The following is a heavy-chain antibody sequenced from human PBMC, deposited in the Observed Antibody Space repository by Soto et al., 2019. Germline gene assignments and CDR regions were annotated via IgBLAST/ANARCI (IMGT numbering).Heavy chain of an antibody. D-gene: IGHD6-19*01. V-gene: IGHV1-2*02. J-gene: IGHJ5*01. Sequence: GASVKVSCKASGYTFTAYYIHWVRQAPGQGLECMGYIKPNSGDTRYTQKFQGRVTMTRDTSISTAYIELSSLKYDDTAVYYCARESAVGGNWFDSWGQGTLVTVSS. CDR3: ARESAVGGNWFDS. CDR2: IKPNSGDT. CDR1: GYTFTAYY.